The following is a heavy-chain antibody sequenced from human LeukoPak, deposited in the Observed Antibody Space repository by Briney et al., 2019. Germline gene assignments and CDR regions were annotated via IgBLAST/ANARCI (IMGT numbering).Heavy chain of an antibody. CDR1: GGSISSYY. CDR2: IYTTGST. J-gene: IGHJ4*02. CDR3: ARGKSSRD. Sequence: SETLSLTCRVSGGSISSYYWSWIRQPAGKGLEWIGRIYTTGSTNYNPSLKSRVTMSVDTSENQFSLRLDSVTAADTAVYYCARGKSSRDWGQGTLVTVSS. V-gene: IGHV4-4*07.